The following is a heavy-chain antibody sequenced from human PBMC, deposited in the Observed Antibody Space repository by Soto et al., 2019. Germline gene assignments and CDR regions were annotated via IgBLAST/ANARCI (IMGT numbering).Heavy chain of an antibody. Sequence: EVQLAESGGGLVQPGRSLRLSCAAYGFTFNDYGMHWVRQAPGKGLEWVSGINWSSGSIAYADSGKGRFTMSSVNAKNSLELQMNSLTPEDTAMYYCTRVARVRPTRGISCFDPWCAGTLVYVSS. CDR3: TRVARVRPTRGISCFDP. D-gene: IGHD2-21*01. V-gene: IGHV3-9*01. CDR2: INWSSGSI. CDR1: GFTFNDYG. J-gene: IGHJ5*02.